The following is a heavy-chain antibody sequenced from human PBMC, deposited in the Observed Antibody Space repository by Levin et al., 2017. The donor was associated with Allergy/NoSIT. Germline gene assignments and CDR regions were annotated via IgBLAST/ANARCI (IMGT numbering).Heavy chain of an antibody. CDR1: GFTFGDYA. CDR2: INWNRDKI. CDR3: AKGLNWGSPNTFDY. J-gene: IGHJ4*02. Sequence: SLKISCAASGFTFGDYAMHWVRQAPGKGLEWVSGINWNRDKIGYADSVRARFTISRDNAKNSLYLQMHSLGPEDTALYYCAKGLNWGSPNTFDYWGQGTLVTVSS. D-gene: IGHD7-27*01. V-gene: IGHV3-9*01.